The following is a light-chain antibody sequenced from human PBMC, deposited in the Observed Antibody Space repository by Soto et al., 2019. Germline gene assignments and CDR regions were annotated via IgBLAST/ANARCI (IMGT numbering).Light chain of an antibody. V-gene: IGKV4-1*01. CDR3: QQYYTTPP. CDR2: WAS. Sequence: DIVMTQSPDSLAVSLGERATINCKSSQSVLLSSNNKNYLAWYQQKPGQPPKLLIYWASTRESGVPDRFSGSGSGTDFSLPISSLQAEDVAVYYCQQYYTTPPFGPGTKVDIK. CDR1: QSVLLSSNNKNY. J-gene: IGKJ3*01.